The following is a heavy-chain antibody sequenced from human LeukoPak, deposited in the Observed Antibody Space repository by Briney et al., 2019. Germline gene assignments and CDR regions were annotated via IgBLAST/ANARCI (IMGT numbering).Heavy chain of an antibody. CDR1: GGSFSGYY. CDR2: INHSGST. CDR3: ARLRYDSRFDP. J-gene: IGHJ5*02. Sequence: SETLSLTCAVYGGSFSGYYWSWIRQPPGKGLEWIGEINHSGSTNYNPSLKSRVTISVDTTKNQFSLKLSSVTAADTAVYYCARLRYDSRFDPWGQGTLVTVSS. V-gene: IGHV4-34*01. D-gene: IGHD3-22*01.